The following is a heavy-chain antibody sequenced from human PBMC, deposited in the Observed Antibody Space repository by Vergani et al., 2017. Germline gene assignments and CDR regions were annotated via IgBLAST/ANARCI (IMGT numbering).Heavy chain of an antibody. CDR2: ISYDGSNK. CDR1: GFTFSSYG. J-gene: IGHJ6*02. D-gene: IGHD4-11*01. V-gene: IGHV3-30*18. Sequence: QVQLVESGGGVVQPGRSLRLSCAASGFTFSSYGMHWVRQAPGKGLEWVAVISYDGSNKYYADSVTGRFTISRDNSKNTLYLQMNSLRAEDTAVYYCAKDPSSPTVTSDYYYYYGMDVWGQGTTVTVSS. CDR3: AKDPSSPTVTSDYYYYYGMDV.